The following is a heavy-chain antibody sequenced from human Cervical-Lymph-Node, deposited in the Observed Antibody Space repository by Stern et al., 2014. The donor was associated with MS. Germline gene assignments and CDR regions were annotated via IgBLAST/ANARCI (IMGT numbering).Heavy chain of an antibody. J-gene: IGHJ4*02. CDR1: GFSLSTNGVG. D-gene: IGHD1-26*01. V-gene: IGHV2-5*02. Sequence: QITLKESGPTLVKPTQTLTLTCTFSGFSLSTNGVGVGWIRQHPGKALEWLALIYWDDDKRYSPSLKSRLTITKDTSKNQVVLTMTYMDPVDTATYYCAHITAYSGTYPPSYWGQGTLVTVSS. CDR3: AHITAYSGTYPPSY. CDR2: IYWDDDK.